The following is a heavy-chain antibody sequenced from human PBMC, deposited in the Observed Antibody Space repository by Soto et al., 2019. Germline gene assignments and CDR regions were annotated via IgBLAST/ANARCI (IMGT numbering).Heavy chain of an antibody. J-gene: IGHJ3*02. CDR1: GYAFTSYG. CDR3: ARAPIVKVTVVTRYAFDI. Sequence: ASVKVSCKASGYAFTSYGISWVRQAPGQGLEWMGWISVYNGNTNYAQKLQGRVTMTTDTSTSTAYMELRSLRSNDTAVYYCARAPIVKVTVVTRYAFDIWCPGIMLT. CDR2: ISVYNGNT. V-gene: IGHV1-18*04. D-gene: IGHD2-21*02.